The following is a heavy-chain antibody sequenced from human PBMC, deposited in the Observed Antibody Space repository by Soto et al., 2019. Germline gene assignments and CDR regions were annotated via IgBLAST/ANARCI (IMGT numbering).Heavy chain of an antibody. V-gene: IGHV4-34*01. CDR2: INHSGST. D-gene: IGHD2-2*01. CDR3: ARRGSYCSSTSCYRGAGPVLQKPLNFDY. CDR1: GGSFSGYY. Sequence: PSETLSLTCAVYGGSFSGYYWSWIRQPPGKGLEWIGEINHSGSTNYNPSLKSRVTISVDTSKNQFSLKLSSVTAADTAVYYCARRGSYCSSTSCYRGAGPVLQKPLNFDYWGQGTLVTVSS. J-gene: IGHJ4*02.